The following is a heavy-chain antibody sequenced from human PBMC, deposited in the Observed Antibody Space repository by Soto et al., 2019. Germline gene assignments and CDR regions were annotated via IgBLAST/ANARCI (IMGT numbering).Heavy chain of an antibody. CDR1: GYSFTSYW. CDR2: IDPSDSYT. J-gene: IGHJ6*02. CDR3: ATRYCSSTSCYNYYGMDV. D-gene: IGHD2-2*02. Sequence: PGESLKISCKGSGYSFTSYWISWVRQMPGKGLEWMGRIDPSDSYTNYSPSFQGHVTISADKSISTAYLQWSSLKASDTAMYYCATRYCSSTSCYNYYGMDVWGQGTTVTVSS. V-gene: IGHV5-10-1*01.